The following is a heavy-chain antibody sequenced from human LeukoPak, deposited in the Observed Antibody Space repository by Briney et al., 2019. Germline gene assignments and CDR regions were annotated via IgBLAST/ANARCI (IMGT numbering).Heavy chain of an antibody. J-gene: IGHJ4*02. Sequence: SGGSLRLSCAASGFTFSSYAMSWVRQAPGKGLEWVSAISGSGGSTYYADSVKGRFTISRDNSKNTLYLQMNSLRAEDTAVYYCAKDPTPYYYDSSGYRDYWGQGTLVTVSS. V-gene: IGHV3-23*01. CDR1: GFTFSSYA. CDR2: ISGSGGST. CDR3: AKDPTPYYYDSSGYRDY. D-gene: IGHD3-22*01.